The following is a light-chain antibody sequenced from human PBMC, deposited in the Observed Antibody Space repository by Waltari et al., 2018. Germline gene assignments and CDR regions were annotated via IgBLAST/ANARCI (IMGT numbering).Light chain of an antibody. V-gene: IGKV3-15*01. CDR1: QSVDSN. Sequence: EIVMTQSPATLSVSPGEEATLSCRASQSVDSNLAWYQQKPGQAPTLIIFGASGRATCVPARFSGSGSGTEYTLTIGSLQSEDSAVYYCQQYSSWPLWTFGQGTKVEIK. J-gene: IGKJ1*01. CDR2: GAS. CDR3: QQYSSWPLWT.